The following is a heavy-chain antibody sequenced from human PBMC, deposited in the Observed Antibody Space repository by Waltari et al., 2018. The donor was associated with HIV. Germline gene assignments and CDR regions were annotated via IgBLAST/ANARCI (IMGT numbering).Heavy chain of an antibody. CDR2: IIPLFGEA. D-gene: IGHD3-22*01. V-gene: IGHV1-69*01. Sequence: QVQLVQSGAEVKKPGSSVKVSCKASGGTVSSSDICWGRQAPGQGLEWMGAIIPLFGEANYAQKFQGRLTITADESTSTAYMELSSLRSEDTAVYYCARVPDRSGYQRYAMDVWGQGTTVTVS. CDR1: GGTVSSSD. J-gene: IGHJ6*02. CDR3: ARVPDRSGYQRYAMDV.